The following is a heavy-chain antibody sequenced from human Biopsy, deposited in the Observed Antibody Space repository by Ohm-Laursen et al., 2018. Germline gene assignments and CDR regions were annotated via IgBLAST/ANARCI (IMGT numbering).Heavy chain of an antibody. J-gene: IGHJ5*02. Sequence: TLSLTCAVYGGSFSDYYWTWIRQRPGKGLEWIGYIFNSANTYYNPSLKNLITISGDTSKNQFSLKLNSVTAADTAVYYCARGDYFDSNGYFWFDPWGQGTLVTVSS. CDR2: IFNSANT. V-gene: IGHV4-34*09. CDR3: ARGDYFDSNGYFWFDP. D-gene: IGHD3-22*01. CDR1: GGSFSDYY.